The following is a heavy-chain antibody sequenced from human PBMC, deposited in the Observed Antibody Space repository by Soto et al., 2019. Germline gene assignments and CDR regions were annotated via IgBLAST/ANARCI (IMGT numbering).Heavy chain of an antibody. Sequence: SVKVSCKASGGTFSSYAISWVRQAPGQGLEWMGGIIPIFGTANYAQKFQGRVTITADESTSTAYMELSSLRSEDTAVYYCARAGTYYDFWSGSSYYYYYGMDVWGQGTTVTVSS. CDR1: GGTFSSYA. D-gene: IGHD3-3*01. J-gene: IGHJ6*02. CDR2: IIPIFGTA. V-gene: IGHV1-69*13. CDR3: ARAGTYYDFWSGSSYYYYYGMDV.